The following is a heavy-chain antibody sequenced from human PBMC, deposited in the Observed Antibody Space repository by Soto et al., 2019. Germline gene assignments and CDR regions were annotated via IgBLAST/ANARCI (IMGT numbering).Heavy chain of an antibody. V-gene: IGHV4-61*01. D-gene: IGHD2-21*02. Sequence: PSETLSLTCTVSGGSVSSGRNYWNWIRQPPGKGLEWIGYMYYSGSTNYNPSLKSRVTISVDTSKNQFSLKLTSVTAADTAVYYCARGSHCGGDCYSGYYYYYGMDVCGQGTTVTVSS. J-gene: IGHJ6*02. CDR1: GGSVSSGRNY. CDR3: ARGSHCGGDCYSGYYYYYGMDV. CDR2: MYYSGST.